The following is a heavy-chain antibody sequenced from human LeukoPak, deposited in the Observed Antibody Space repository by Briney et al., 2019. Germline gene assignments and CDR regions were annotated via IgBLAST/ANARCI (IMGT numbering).Heavy chain of an antibody. CDR1: GFTFTTFTTYW. CDR3: AELGITMIGGV. V-gene: IGHV3-48*04. D-gene: IGHD3-10*02. Sequence: GGSLRLSCAASGFTFTTFTTYWMTWVRQAPGKGLEWVSYISSSGSTIYYADSVKGRFTISRDNAKNSLYLQMNSLRAEDTAVYYCAELGITMIGGVWGKGTTVTISS. J-gene: IGHJ6*04. CDR2: ISSSGSTI.